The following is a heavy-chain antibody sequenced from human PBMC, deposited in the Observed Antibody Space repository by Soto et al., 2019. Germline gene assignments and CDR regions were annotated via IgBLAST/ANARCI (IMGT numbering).Heavy chain of an antibody. V-gene: IGHV4-34*01. CDR3: GRGGISDGAYFYYMDV. CDR1: GGSLIDYV. CDR2: INHLGSI. Sequence: PSETLSLTCVVFGGSLIDYVWGWILQPPGMALEWIGEINHLGSINYNPSLKSRVTMSVNTSKNQFSRTLNSVPAADTVSFYCGRGGISDGAYFYYMDVWDRGTTVTVSS. J-gene: IGHJ6*03. D-gene: IGHD2-15*01.